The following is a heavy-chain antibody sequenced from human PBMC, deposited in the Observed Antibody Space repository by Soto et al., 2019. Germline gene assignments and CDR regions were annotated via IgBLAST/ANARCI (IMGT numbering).Heavy chain of an antibody. CDR2: IIPIFGTA. D-gene: IGHD6-19*01. CDR1: GGTFSSYA. J-gene: IGHJ5*02. V-gene: IGHV1-69*13. Sequence: ASVKVSCKASGGTFSSYAISWVRQAPGQGLEWMGGIIPIFGTANYAQKFQGRVTITADESTSTAYMELSSLRSEDTAVYYCARDPSSSGWYEGFDPWGQGTLVTVSS. CDR3: ARDPSSSGWYEGFDP.